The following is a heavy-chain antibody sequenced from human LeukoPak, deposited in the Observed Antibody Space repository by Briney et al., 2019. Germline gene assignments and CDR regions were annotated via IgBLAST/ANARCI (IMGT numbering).Heavy chain of an antibody. CDR3: ASDCSGASCYPLNGFQH. CDR1: GFTFSSYS. Sequence: GGSLRLSCAASGFTFSSYSMNWVRQAPGKGLGWASSISSISDFIYYADSVKGRFTVSRDNAKNSLYLQMNSLRAEDTAVYYCASDCSGASCYPLNGFQHWGQGTLVTVSS. V-gene: IGHV3-21*01. D-gene: IGHD2-15*01. J-gene: IGHJ1*01. CDR2: ISSISDFI.